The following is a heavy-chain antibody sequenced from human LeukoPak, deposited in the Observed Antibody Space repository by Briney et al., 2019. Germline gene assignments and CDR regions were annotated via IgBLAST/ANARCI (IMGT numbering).Heavy chain of an antibody. CDR2: IIPIFGTA. CDR1: GGTFSSYA. J-gene: IGHJ3*02. V-gene: IGHV1-69*01. Sequence: GSSVKVSCKASGGTFSSYAISWVRQAPGQGLEWMGGIIPIFGTANYAQEVQGRVTITADESTSTAYMELGSLRSEDTAVYYCARDRELKTYYDFWSGYRIWGQGTMVTVSS. D-gene: IGHD3-3*01. CDR3: ARDRELKTYYDFWSGYRI.